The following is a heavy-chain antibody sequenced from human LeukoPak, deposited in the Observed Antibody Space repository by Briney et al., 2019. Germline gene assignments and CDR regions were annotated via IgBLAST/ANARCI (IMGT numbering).Heavy chain of an antibody. CDR3: AKGLRGADDY. V-gene: IGHV3-23*01. CDR2: IIGSGGST. D-gene: IGHD3-10*01. Sequence: PGGSLRLSCAASGFTFNIYVMTRVRQAPGQGLEWVSSIIGSGGSTYYADSVKGRFTISRDNSKNTLYLQMNSLRAEDTAVYYCAKGLRGADDYWGQGTLVTVSS. J-gene: IGHJ4*02. CDR1: GFTFNIYV.